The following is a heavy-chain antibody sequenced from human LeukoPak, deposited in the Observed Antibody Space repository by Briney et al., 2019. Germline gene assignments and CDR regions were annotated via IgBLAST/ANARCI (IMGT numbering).Heavy chain of an antibody. CDR1: GFTFSDYY. V-gene: IGHV3-11*01. D-gene: IGHD5-24*01. CDR2: ISSSGITI. CDR3: AKAPGYNSLLPFDY. J-gene: IGHJ4*02. Sequence: PGGSLRLSCAASGFTFSDYYMTWIRQAPGKGLEWVSYISSSGITIYYADSVKGRFTISRDNANKSLYLEMNILRAEDTAVYYCAKAPGYNSLLPFDYWGQGTLVTVSS.